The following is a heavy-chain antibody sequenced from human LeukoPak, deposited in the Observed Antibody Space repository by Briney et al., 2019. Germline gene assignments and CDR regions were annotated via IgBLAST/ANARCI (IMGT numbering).Heavy chain of an antibody. D-gene: IGHD3-22*01. CDR1: GFTFSYNG. J-gene: IGHJ4*02. Sequence: PGGSLRLSCVASGFTFSYNGMHWVRQAPGKGLEWVAFIRYDGSNKYYADSVKDRFTISRDNSKNTLYLQMNSLRDEDTAVYYCAKDKYYYDSSDYFDYWGQGTLVTVSS. V-gene: IGHV3-30*02. CDR2: IRYDGSNK. CDR3: AKDKYYYDSSDYFDY.